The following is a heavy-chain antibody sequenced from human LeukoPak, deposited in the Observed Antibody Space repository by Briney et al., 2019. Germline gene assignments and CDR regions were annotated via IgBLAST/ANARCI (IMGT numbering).Heavy chain of an antibody. CDR3: AREERLLWFGELLPNYFDY. J-gene: IGHJ4*02. D-gene: IGHD3-10*01. V-gene: IGHV4-39*07. CDR1: GGSISSSSYY. Sequence: SETLSLTCTVSGGSISSSSYYWGWIRQPPGKGLEWIGSIYYSGSTYHNPSLKSRVTISVDTSKNQFSLKLSSVTAADTAVYYCAREERLLWFGELLPNYFDYWGQGTLVTVSS. CDR2: IYYSGST.